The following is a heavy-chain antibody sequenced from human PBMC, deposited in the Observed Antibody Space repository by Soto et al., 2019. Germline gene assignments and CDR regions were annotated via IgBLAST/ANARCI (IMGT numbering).Heavy chain of an antibody. D-gene: IGHD3-10*01. CDR1: GYTLTSYY. CDR3: ARGGVYGSGSLTKHNWFDP. CDR2: INPSGGST. V-gene: IGHV1-46*01. Sequence: ASVKVSCKASGYTLTSYYMHWVRQAPGQGLEWMGIINPSGGSTSYAQKFQGRVTMTTDTSTSTAYMELRSLRSDDTAVYYCARGGVYGSGSLTKHNWFDPWGQGTLVTVSS. J-gene: IGHJ5*02.